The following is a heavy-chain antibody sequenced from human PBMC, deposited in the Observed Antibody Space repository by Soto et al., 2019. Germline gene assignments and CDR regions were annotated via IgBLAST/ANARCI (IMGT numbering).Heavy chain of an antibody. Sequence: QVQLVQSGAEVKKPGSSVKVSCKASGGTFASYTINWVRQAPGQGLEWLGRIIPIFGIPHYAQKFQGRVTITADKSTSTAYMELSSLTSEDTAVYYCARTPTTYDPYFDYWGPGTLVTVSS. V-gene: IGHV1-69*02. CDR2: IIPIFGIP. D-gene: IGHD1-1*01. CDR3: ARTPTTYDPYFDY. J-gene: IGHJ4*02. CDR1: GGTFASYT.